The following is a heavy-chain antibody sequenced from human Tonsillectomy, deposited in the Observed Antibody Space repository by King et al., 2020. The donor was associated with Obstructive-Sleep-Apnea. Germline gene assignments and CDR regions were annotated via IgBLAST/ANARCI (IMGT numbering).Heavy chain of an antibody. CDR1: GFTFDDYA. V-gene: IGHV3-9*01. J-gene: IGHJ4*02. CDR3: AKDIWQHPRYFDY. D-gene: IGHD6-13*01. CDR2: ISWNSGSI. Sequence: VQLVESGGGLVQPGRSLRLSCAASGFTFDDYAMHWVRQAPGKGLEWVSGISWNSGSIGYADSVKGRFTISRDNAKNSLYLQMNSLRAEDTALYYCAKDIWQHPRYFDYWGQGTLVTVSS.